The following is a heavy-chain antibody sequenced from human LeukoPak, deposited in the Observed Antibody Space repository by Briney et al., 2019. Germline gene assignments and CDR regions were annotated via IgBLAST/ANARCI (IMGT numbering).Heavy chain of an antibody. J-gene: IGHJ4*02. CDR3: AKDMLTPLYSGYDLGGNFDY. Sequence: PGGSLRLSCAASGFTFSSYGMSWVRQAPGKGLEWVSAISGSGGSTYYADSVKGRFTISRDNSKNTLYLQMNSLRAEDTAVYYCAKDMLTPLYSGYDLGGNFDYWGQGTLVTVSS. D-gene: IGHD5-12*01. CDR1: GFTFSSYG. CDR2: ISGSGGST. V-gene: IGHV3-23*01.